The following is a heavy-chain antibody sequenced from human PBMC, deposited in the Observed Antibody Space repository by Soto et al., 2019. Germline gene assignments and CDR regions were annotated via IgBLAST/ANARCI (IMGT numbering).Heavy chain of an antibody. CDR1: GYSFTGYG. D-gene: IGHD2-8*02. J-gene: IGHJ5*01. CDR2: ISPHNGKT. CDR3: SRDIVLVVGAKYHWFDS. V-gene: IGHV1-18*01. Sequence: QVQLVQSGAEVKKPGASVKVSCKASGYSFTGYGITWVRQAPGQGLEWMGWISPHNGKTKYPQKLQGRVTMTTDAPTSTADMELRGLRSDDTAVDYCSRDIVLVVGAKYHWFDSWGQGTLVTVSS.